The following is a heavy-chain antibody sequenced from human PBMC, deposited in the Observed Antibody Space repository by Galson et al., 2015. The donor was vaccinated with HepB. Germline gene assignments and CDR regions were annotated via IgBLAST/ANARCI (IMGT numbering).Heavy chain of an antibody. D-gene: IGHD2-15*01. Sequence: SVKVSCKASGGTFSSYEISWVRQAPGQGLEWMGGIIPVSGTANYAQKFQGRVTITADEFTTTAYMEVSSLRSEDTALYYCAVDIVVVVARRGWFDPWGQGTLVTVSS. V-gene: IGHV1-69*13. J-gene: IGHJ5*02. CDR3: AVDIVVVVARRGWFDP. CDR2: IIPVSGTA. CDR1: GGTFSSYE.